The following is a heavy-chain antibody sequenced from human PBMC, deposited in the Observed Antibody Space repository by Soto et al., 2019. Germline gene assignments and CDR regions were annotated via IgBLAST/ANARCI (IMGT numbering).Heavy chain of an antibody. V-gene: IGHV4-39*01. CDR3: ARGGKGWNNVVHYCYSLDV. J-gene: IGHJ6*02. CDR1: GGSITSSSYY. D-gene: IGHD1-1*01. Sequence: PSETLSLTCSVSGGSITSSSYYWGWIRQPPGKGLEWIGSFYYTGSTYYSSSLKSRVTISVDTPKNQLSLKLSYVTAADTAVYYCARGGKGWNNVVHYCYSLDVWGHGTTVTVSS. CDR2: FYYTGST.